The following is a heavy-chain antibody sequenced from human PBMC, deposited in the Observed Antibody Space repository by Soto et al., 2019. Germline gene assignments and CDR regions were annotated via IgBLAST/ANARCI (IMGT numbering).Heavy chain of an antibody. CDR2: IYYSGST. D-gene: IGHD2-15*01. Sequence: PSETLSLTCTVSGGSISSGDYYWSWIRQPPGKGLEWIGYIYYSGSTYYNPSLKSRVTISVDTSKNQFSLKLSSVTAADTAVYYCARDRVGYCSGGSCSITIWGQGTMVTVSS. CDR1: GGSISSGDYY. V-gene: IGHV4-30-4*01. J-gene: IGHJ3*02. CDR3: ARDRVGYCSGGSCSITI.